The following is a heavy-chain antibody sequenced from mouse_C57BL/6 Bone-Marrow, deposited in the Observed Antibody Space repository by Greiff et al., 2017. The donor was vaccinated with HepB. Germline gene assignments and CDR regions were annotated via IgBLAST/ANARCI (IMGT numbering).Heavy chain of an antibody. CDR2: ISYDGSN. CDR3: ARGHYYGSSHFDY. V-gene: IGHV3-6*01. J-gene: IGHJ2*01. CDR1: GYSITSGYY. D-gene: IGHD1-1*01. Sequence: DVKLQESGPGLVKPSQSLSLTCSVTGYSITSGYYWNWIRQFPGNKLEWMGYISYDGSNNYNPSLKNRISITRDTSKNQFFLKLNSVTTEDTATYYCARGHYYGSSHFDYWGQGTTLTVSS.